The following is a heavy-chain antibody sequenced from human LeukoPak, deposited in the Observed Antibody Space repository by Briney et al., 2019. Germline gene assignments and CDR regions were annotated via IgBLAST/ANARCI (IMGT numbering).Heavy chain of an antibody. D-gene: IGHD6-13*01. J-gene: IGHJ6*02. Sequence: ASVKVSCKASEYTFTSYDINWVRQATGQGLEWMGWMNPNSGNTGYAQKFQGRVTMTRNTSISTAYMELSSLRSEDTAVYYCARGYSNEPYYYYGMDVWGQGTTVTVSS. V-gene: IGHV1-8*01. CDR3: ARGYSNEPYYYYGMDV. CDR1: EYTFTSYD. CDR2: MNPNSGNT.